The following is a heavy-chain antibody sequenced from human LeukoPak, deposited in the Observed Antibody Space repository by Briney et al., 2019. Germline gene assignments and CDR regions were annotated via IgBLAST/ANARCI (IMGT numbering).Heavy chain of an antibody. J-gene: IGHJ3*02. CDR3: ARLYSSSSGKAFDI. CDR1: GFTFSGYE. D-gene: IGHD6-6*01. V-gene: IGHV3-48*03. CDR2: ISSSGSTT. Sequence: PGGSLRLSCAASGFTFSGYEMNWVRQAPGKGLEWVSYISSSGSTTYYADSVKGRFTISRDNAKNSLYLQMNSLRAEDTAVYYCARLYSSSSGKAFDIWGQGTMVTVSS.